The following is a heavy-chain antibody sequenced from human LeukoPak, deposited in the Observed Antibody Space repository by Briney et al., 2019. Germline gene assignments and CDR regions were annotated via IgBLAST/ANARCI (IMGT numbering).Heavy chain of an antibody. CDR1: GYSISTNNY. J-gene: IGHJ5*02. CDR2: LYHSGST. V-gene: IGHV4-38-2*02. CDR3: ARHRPITMVRGVMFRQSWFDP. D-gene: IGHD3-10*01. Sequence: PSETLSLTCTVSGYSISTNNYWGWIRQPPGKGLEWIGSLYHSGSTYYNPSLKSRVTISVDTSKNQFSLKLSSVTAADTAVYYCARHRPITMVRGVMFRQSWFDPWGQGTLVTVSS.